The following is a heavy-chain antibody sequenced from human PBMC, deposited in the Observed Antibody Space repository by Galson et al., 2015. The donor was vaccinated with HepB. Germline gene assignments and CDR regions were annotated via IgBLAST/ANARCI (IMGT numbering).Heavy chain of an antibody. CDR3: ARDTRVGYGDYEYFDY. V-gene: IGHV1-18*01. CDR2: ISAYNGNT. J-gene: IGHJ4*02. CDR1: GYTFTSYG. D-gene: IGHD4-17*01. Sequence: SVKVSCKASGYTFTSYGISWVRQAPGRGLGWMGWISAYNGNTNYAQKLQGRVTMTTDTSTSTAYMELRSLRSDDTAVYYCARDTRVGYGDYEYFDYWGQGTLVTVSS.